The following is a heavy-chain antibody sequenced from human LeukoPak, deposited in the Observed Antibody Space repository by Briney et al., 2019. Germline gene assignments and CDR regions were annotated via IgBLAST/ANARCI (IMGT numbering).Heavy chain of an antibody. D-gene: IGHD3-16*01. CDR1: GFTFSSYA. J-gene: IGHJ4*02. Sequence: PGGSLRLSCAASGFTFSSYAMHWVRQAPGKGLEWVAVISYDGSNKYYADSVKGRFTISRDNSKNTLYLQMNSLRAEDTAVYYCAREQAGGSYSFDCWGRGTLVTVSS. V-gene: IGHV3-30-3*01. CDR2: ISYDGSNK. CDR3: AREQAGGSYSFDC.